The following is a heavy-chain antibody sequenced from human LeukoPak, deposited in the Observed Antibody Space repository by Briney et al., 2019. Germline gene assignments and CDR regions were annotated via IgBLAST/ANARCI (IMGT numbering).Heavy chain of an antibody. CDR2: IYSGGST. Sequence: GGSLRLSSAASGFTVSSNYMSWVRQAPGKGLEWVSVIYSGGSTYSADSVKGRFTISRDNSKNTLYLQMNSLRAEDTAVYYCARDSNYDTSGHYHWGQGPLVTVSS. J-gene: IGHJ5*02. CDR3: ARDSNYDTSGHYH. V-gene: IGHV3-53*01. CDR1: GFTVSSNY. D-gene: IGHD3-22*01.